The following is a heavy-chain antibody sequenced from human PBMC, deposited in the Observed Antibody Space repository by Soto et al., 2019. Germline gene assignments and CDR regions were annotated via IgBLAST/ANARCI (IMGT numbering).Heavy chain of an antibody. Sequence: RTCTVSGISVSTSDYYWGWVRQPPGKGLDWIGNIYYSGSTFYNPSLRSRVTLSVDTSKNQFSLRLNSVTAADTAVYFCAGFVVPASRNSDFDYWGQGTLVTVSS. J-gene: IGHJ4*02. D-gene: IGHD2-15*01. CDR2: IYYSGST. CDR1: GISVSTSDYY. V-gene: IGHV4-39*01. CDR3: AGFVVPASRNSDFDY.